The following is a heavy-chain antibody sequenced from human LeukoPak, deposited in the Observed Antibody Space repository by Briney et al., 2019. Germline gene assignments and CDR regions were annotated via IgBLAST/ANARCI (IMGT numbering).Heavy chain of an antibody. CDR1: GYTLSDFG. J-gene: IGHJ4*02. Sequence: ASVKVSCKASGYTLSDFGINSLRQAPGQGLDWVGWVTAFTDDTKSAQKFQGRVTMTTDTSTNTAYLELRSLRSDDTAVYFCTREGGSGWAPFDYWGQGTLVTVSS. CDR3: TREGGSGWAPFDY. D-gene: IGHD6-19*01. V-gene: IGHV1-18*01. CDR2: VTAFTDDT.